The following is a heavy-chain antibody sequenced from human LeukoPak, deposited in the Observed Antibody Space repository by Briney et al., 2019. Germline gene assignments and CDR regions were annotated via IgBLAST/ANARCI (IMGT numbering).Heavy chain of an antibody. CDR1: GFSFSDYS. Sequence: PGRSLRLSCAVSGFSFSDYSISWFRQAPGKGLEWVGFIRNRTYGGTTEYAASVKGRFTILRDDSTSIAYLQMNSPKTEDTAMYYCTRGVEMTTISPYYWGQGTLVTVSS. J-gene: IGHJ4*02. V-gene: IGHV3-49*03. CDR2: IRNRTYGGTT. D-gene: IGHD5-24*01. CDR3: TRGVEMTTISPYY.